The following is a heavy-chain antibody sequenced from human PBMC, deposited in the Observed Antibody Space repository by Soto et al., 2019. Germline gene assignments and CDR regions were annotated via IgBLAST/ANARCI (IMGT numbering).Heavy chain of an antibody. J-gene: IGHJ5*02. CDR1: GGSISGSTYY. V-gene: IGHV4-39*01. CDR2: IYYLGGT. D-gene: IGHD3-16*02. Sequence: SETLSLTCTVSGGSISGSTYYWGWIRQPPGKGLEWIGSIYYLGGTYYNPSLESRVTISVDTSRTQFYLKVNSVTAADTALYFCARSLSSDFNWFDPWGQGTLVTVSS. CDR3: ARSLSSDFNWFDP.